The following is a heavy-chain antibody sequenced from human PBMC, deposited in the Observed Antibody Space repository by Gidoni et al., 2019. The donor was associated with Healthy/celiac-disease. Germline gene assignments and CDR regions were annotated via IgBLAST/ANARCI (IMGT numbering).Heavy chain of an antibody. V-gene: IGHV3-73*02. Sequence: EVQLVESGGGLVQPGGSLKLSCAASGLTFSGSAMHWVRQASGKGLEWVGRIRSKANSYATAYAASVKGRFTISRDDSKNTAYLQMNSLKTEDTAVYYCTRRGIVGATEDFDYWGQGTLVTVSS. CDR1: GLTFSGSA. CDR2: IRSKANSYAT. D-gene: IGHD1-26*01. CDR3: TRRGIVGATEDFDY. J-gene: IGHJ4*02.